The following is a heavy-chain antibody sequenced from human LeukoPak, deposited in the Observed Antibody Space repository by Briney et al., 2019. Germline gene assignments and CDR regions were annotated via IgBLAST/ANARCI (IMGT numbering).Heavy chain of an antibody. J-gene: IGHJ4*02. V-gene: IGHV1-2*02. CDR2: INPNSGGT. CDR1: GYTFTGYY. Sequence: ASVKVSCKASGYTFTGYYMHWVRQAPGQGLEWMGWINPNSGGTNYAQKFQGRVTMTRDASISTAYMELSRLRSDDTAVYYCARGPTGDDYYDSSGYYSKYFDCWGQGTPVSVSS. CDR3: ARGPTGDDYYDSSGYYSKYFDC. D-gene: IGHD3-22*01.